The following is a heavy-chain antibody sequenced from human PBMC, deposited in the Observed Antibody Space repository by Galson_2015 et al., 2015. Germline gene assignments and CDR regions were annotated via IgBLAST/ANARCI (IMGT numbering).Heavy chain of an antibody. CDR1: GFTFSSYA. Sequence: SLRLSCAASGFTFSSYAMHWVRQAPGMGLEWVAVISYDGSNKYYADSVKGRFTISRDNSKNTMYLQMNSLRAEDTAVYYCAREEQLVRYYYYYYMDVWGKGTTVTVSS. CDR3: AREEQLVRYYYYYYMDV. V-gene: IGHV3-30*01. CDR2: ISYDGSNK. J-gene: IGHJ6*03. D-gene: IGHD6-6*01.